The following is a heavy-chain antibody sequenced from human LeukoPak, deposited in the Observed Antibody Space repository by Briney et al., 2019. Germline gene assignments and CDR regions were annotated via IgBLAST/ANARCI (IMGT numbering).Heavy chain of an antibody. J-gene: IGHJ4*02. V-gene: IGHV1-46*01. CDR3: ARNVGSGLDY. CDR2: INPSGGST. Sequence: ASVKVSCKASGYTFTSYYMHWVRQAPGQGLEWMGIINPSGGSTSYAQKFQVRVTMTRDTSTSTVYMELSSLRSDDTAVYYCARNVGSGLDYWGQGTLVTVSS. CDR1: GYTFTSYY. D-gene: IGHD1-1*01.